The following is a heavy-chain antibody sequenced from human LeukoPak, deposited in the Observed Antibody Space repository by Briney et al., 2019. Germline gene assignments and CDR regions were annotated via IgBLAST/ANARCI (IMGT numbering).Heavy chain of an antibody. CDR1: GFTLSSYQ. V-gene: IGHV3-48*03. CDR2: IANSGGTI. D-gene: IGHD4/OR15-4a*01. J-gene: IGHJ4*02. CDR3: AGETRGAFDY. Sequence: GGSLRLSCVASGFTLSSYQMHWVRQAPGKGLEWVSYIANSGGTILYADSVKGRFTISRDDAKNSLYLQMNTLRVEDTAIYYCAGETRGAFDYWGQRTLVTVSS.